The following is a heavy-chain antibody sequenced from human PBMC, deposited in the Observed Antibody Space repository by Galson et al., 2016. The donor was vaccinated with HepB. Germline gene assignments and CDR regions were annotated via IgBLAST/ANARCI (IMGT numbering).Heavy chain of an antibody. CDR2: IGRSGPY. J-gene: IGHJ5*02. CDR1: GFTFIRHN. Sequence: SLRLSCAASGFTFIRHNMDWVRQAPGKGLEWVASIGRSGPYYADSVKGRFAISRDNTKNLLFLQMSSLRAEDTAVYYCARQLRYYIKGVWYRGGWFDPWGQGTLVTVSS. CDR3: ARQLRYYIKGVWYRGGWFDP. D-gene: IGHD2-8*01. V-gene: IGHV3-21*04.